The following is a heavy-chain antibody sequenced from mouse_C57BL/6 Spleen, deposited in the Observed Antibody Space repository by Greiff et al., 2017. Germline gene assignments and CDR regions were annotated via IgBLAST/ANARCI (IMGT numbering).Heavy chain of an antibody. CDR2: IHPNSGST. CDR1: GYTFTSYW. CDR3: ARSPGDGYFDV. D-gene: IGHD3-3*01. V-gene: IGHV1-64*01. J-gene: IGHJ1*03. Sequence: QVQLQQPGAELVKPGASVKLSCKASGYTFTSYWMHWVKQRPGQGLEWIGIIHPNSGSTNYNEKFKSKATLTVDKSSSTAYMQLSSLTSEDSAVYYCARSPGDGYFDVWGTGTTVTVSS.